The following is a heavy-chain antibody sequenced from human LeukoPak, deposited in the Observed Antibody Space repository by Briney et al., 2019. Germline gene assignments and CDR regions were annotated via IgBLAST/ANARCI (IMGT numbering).Heavy chain of an antibody. CDR3: ARGRAVTTFDY. CDR2: IHYSGST. V-gene: IGHV4-59*12. CDR1: GGSISSYF. J-gene: IGHJ4*02. Sequence: SETLSLTCTVSGGSISSYFWSWIRQPPGEGLEWIGYIHYSGSTNYNPSLKSRVTISVDTSKNQFSLKLSSVTAADTAVYYCARGRAVTTFDYWGQGTLVTVSS. D-gene: IGHD4-17*01.